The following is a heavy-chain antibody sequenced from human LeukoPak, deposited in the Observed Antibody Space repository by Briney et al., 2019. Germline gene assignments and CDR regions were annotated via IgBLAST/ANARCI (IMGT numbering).Heavy chain of an antibody. CDR1: GYTFTSYY. J-gene: IGHJ6*02. CDR3: ARQTPGYYYYGMDV. Sequence: GASVKVSCKASGYTFTSYYMHWVRQAPGQGLEWMGWINPNSGGTNYAQKFQGRVTMTRDTSISTAYMELSRLRSGDTAVYYCARQTPGYYYYGMDVWGQGTTVTVSS. V-gene: IGHV1-2*02. CDR2: INPNSGGT.